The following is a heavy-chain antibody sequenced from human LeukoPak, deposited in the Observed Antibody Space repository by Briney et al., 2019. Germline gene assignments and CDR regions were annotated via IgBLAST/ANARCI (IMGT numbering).Heavy chain of an antibody. CDR2: IASDGRDQ. J-gene: IGHJ6*02. CDR1: GFTFSSYG. Sequence: QSGGSLRLSCAASGFTFSSYGMHWVRQTPGKGLEWEAVIASDGRDQHYVDSVKGRFTASRDNGKKSLYLQMDSLRAEDTAVYYCARVDYRGFGEAWAMDVWGQGTTVTVSS. CDR3: ARVDYRGFGEAWAMDV. D-gene: IGHD3-10*01. V-gene: IGHV3-30*03.